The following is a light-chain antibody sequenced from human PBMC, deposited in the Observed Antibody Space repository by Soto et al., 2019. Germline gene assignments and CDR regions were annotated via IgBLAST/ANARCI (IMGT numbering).Light chain of an antibody. Sequence: EIVMTQSPSTLSVSAGERATLSCRASQSVASNLAWYQQKPGQAPRLLISGVSTRATGVPARFSGSGYGTDFNLTISRLETEDFAVYFCQVYGSSSKTFGQGTKVDIK. J-gene: IGKJ1*01. V-gene: IGKV3-15*01. CDR2: GVS. CDR1: QSVASN. CDR3: QVYGSSSKT.